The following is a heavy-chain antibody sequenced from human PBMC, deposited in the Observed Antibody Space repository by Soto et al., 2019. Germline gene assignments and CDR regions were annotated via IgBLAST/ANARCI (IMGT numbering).Heavy chain of an antibody. CDR3: ARDKGRCSGGSCYLRNWFDP. V-gene: IGHV4-59*01. CDR2: IYYSGST. D-gene: IGHD2-15*01. CDR1: GGSISSYY. J-gene: IGHJ5*02. Sequence: SETLSLTCTVSGGSISSYYWSWIRQPPGKGLEWIGYIYYSGSTNYNPSLKSRVTISVDTSKNQFSLKLSSVTAADTAVYYCARDKGRCSGGSCYLRNWFDPWGQGTLVTVSS.